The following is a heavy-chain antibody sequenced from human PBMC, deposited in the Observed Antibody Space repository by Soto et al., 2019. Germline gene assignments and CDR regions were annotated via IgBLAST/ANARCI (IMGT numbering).Heavy chain of an antibody. CDR1: GGSISSYY. CDR2: IYYSGST. J-gene: IGHJ6*03. CDR3: ARARFDARYLDSEGYSILRFLEWSSPEIYYMDV. D-gene: IGHD3-3*01. Sequence: SETLSLTCTVSGGSISSYYWSWIRQPPGKGLEWIGYIYYSGSTNYNPSLKSRVTISVDTSKNQFSLKLSSVTAADTAVYYCARARFDARYLDSEGYSILRFLEWSSPEIYYMDVWGKGTTVTVSS. V-gene: IGHV4-59*01.